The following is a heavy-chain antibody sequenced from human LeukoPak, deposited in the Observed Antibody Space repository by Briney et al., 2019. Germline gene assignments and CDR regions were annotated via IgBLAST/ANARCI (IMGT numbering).Heavy chain of an antibody. CDR2: VRWNSGSI. CDR3: ARGIYDYVGRSYFDY. V-gene: IGHV3-9*01. J-gene: IGHJ4*02. D-gene: IGHD3-16*01. Sequence: SMRLSCAASGFTFDEYAMRWVRHAPGKGLEWVSGVRWNSGSIVYADSVKGRFTISRDNAKNSLYLQMNSLRDEDTAVYYCARGIYDYVGRSYFDYWGQGTLVTVAS. CDR1: GFTFDEYA.